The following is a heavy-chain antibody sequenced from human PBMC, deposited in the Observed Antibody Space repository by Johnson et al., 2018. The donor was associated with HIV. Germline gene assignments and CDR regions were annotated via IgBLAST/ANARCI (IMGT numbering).Heavy chain of an antibody. CDR3: ARGEGSGWHLAGAFDI. D-gene: IGHD6-19*01. Sequence: VQLVESGGGLVKPGGSLRLSCAASGFTFSNAWMSWVRQAPGKGLEWVGRIKSKTDGGTTDYAAPVKGRFTISRDDSKNTLYLQMNSLKTEDTAVYYCARGEGSGWHLAGAFDIWGQGTMVIVSS. CDR1: GFTFSNAW. J-gene: IGHJ3*02. CDR2: IKSKTDGGTT. V-gene: IGHV3-15*01.